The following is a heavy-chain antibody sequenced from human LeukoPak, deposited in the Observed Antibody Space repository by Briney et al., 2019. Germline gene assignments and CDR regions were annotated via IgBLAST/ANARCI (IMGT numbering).Heavy chain of an antibody. CDR2: ISSDGSNK. CDR1: GFTFSSYG. CDR3: AKDHGYSGYGSDY. J-gene: IGHJ4*03. D-gene: IGHD5-12*01. Sequence: PGGSLRLSCAASGFTFSSYGMHWVRQAPGKGLEWVAVISSDGSNKKYAESVKGRFTISRDNSKNTLYLQMNSLRAEDTAVYYCAKDHGYSGYGSDYWGQGTTVTVSS. V-gene: IGHV3-30*18.